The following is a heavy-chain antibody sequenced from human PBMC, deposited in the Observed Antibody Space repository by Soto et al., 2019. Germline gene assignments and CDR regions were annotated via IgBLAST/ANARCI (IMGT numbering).Heavy chain of an antibody. CDR2: IDPSDSYT. J-gene: IGHJ4*02. CDR1: GYRFTSNW. Sequence: GESLKISCKGSGYRFTSNWISWVRQMPGKGLEWMGRIDPSDSYTNYSPSFQGHVTISADKSISTAYLQWGSLKASDTAMYYCARRFSSGWDFDYWGQGTLVTVSS. CDR3: ARRFSSGWDFDY. V-gene: IGHV5-10-1*01. D-gene: IGHD6-19*01.